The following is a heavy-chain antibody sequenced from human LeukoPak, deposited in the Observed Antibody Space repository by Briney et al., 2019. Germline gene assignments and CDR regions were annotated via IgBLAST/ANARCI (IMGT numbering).Heavy chain of an antibody. V-gene: IGHV3-49*01. D-gene: IGHD1-26*01. CDR3: TRDLKIVGAYYYYMDV. Sequence: GGSLRLFCTASGLTFGDYAMSWFRQAPGKGRECVGFIRSKAYGGTTEYTASVKGRFTISRDDSKSIAYLQMNSLKTEDTAVYYCTRDLKIVGAYYYYMDVWGKGTTVTVSS. CDR2: IRSKAYGGTT. CDR1: GLTFGDYA. J-gene: IGHJ6*03.